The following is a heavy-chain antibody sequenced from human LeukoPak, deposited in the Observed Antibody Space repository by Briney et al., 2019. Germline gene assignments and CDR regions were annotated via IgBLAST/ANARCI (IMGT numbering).Heavy chain of an antibody. D-gene: IGHD2-21*01. J-gene: IGHJ4*02. Sequence: TETLSLTCAVSGYSISSGYYWGWIRQPPGKGLEWIGSIYHSGSTYYNPSLKSRVTISVDTSKNQFSLKLSSVTAADTAVYYCATRCGPFDYWGQGTLVTVSS. CDR2: IYHSGST. CDR1: GYSISSGYY. CDR3: ATRCGPFDY. V-gene: IGHV4-38-2*01.